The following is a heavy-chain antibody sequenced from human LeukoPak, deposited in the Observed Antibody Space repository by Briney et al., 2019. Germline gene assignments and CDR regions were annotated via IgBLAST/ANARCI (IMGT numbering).Heavy chain of an antibody. CDR1: GQTFSRHG. Sequence: GSLTLPCPPPGQTFSRHGMSWVRKAQETGPQTHPTTSGSCSSTYYADSVKGRFTISRDNSKNTLYLQMNSLRAEDTAVYYCAKYDYYGSGSSIYYYYGMDVWGQGTTVTVSS. CDR3: AKYDYYGSGSSIYYYYGMDV. V-gene: IGHV3-23*01. CDR2: TSGSCSST. J-gene: IGHJ6*02. D-gene: IGHD3-10*01.